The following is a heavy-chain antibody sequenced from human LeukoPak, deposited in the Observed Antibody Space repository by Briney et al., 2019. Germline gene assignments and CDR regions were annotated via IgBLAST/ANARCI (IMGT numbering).Heavy chain of an antibody. CDR2: VYYSGST. V-gene: IGHV4-39*07. Sequence: SETLSLTCTVSGGSISTTNYYWGWIRQSPGKGLEWFGCVYYSGSTYYNPSLKSRVTISVDTSKNQFSLKLSSVTAADTAVYYCATSGWYQTGVYWGQGTLVTVSS. J-gene: IGHJ4*02. CDR3: ATSGWYQTGVY. D-gene: IGHD6-13*01. CDR1: GGSISTTNYY.